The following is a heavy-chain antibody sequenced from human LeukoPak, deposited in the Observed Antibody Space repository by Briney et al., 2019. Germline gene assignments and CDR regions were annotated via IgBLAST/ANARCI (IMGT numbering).Heavy chain of an antibody. Sequence: SVKVSCKASGYTFTGYYIHWVRQAPGQGLEWMGGIIPIFGTANYAQKFQGRVTITADESTSTAYMELSSLRSEDTAVYYCARGKLEDGGYFDYWGQGTLVTVSS. V-gene: IGHV1-69*13. CDR3: ARGKLEDGGYFDY. J-gene: IGHJ4*02. D-gene: IGHD1-1*01. CDR2: IIPIFGTA. CDR1: GYTFTGYY.